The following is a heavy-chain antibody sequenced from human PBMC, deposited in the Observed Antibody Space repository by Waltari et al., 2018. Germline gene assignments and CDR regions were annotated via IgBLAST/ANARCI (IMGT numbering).Heavy chain of an antibody. Sequence: QVQLQESGPGLVKPSETLSLTCTVSGGSISSYYWSWIRQPPGKGLEWIGYIYYSGSTNSNPSLKSRVTISVDTSKNQFSLKLSSVTAADTAVYYCAKGAPHQFDPWGQGTLVTVSS. CDR3: AKGAPHQFDP. CDR1: GGSISSYY. V-gene: IGHV4-59*08. J-gene: IGHJ5*02. D-gene: IGHD1-26*01. CDR2: IYYSGST.